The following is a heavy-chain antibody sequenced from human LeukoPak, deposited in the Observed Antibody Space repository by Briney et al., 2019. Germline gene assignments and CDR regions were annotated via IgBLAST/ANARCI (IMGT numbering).Heavy chain of an antibody. Sequence: SETLSLTCTVSGGSISSSSYYWGWIRQPPGKGLEWIGSIYYSGSTYYNPSLNSRVTISVDTSKYQFSLKLSSVTAADTAVYYCARSPIVVVPAATNWFDPWGQGTLVTVSS. CDR3: ARSPIVVVPAATNWFDP. CDR2: IYYSGST. V-gene: IGHV4-39*07. D-gene: IGHD2-2*01. J-gene: IGHJ5*02. CDR1: GGSISSSSYY.